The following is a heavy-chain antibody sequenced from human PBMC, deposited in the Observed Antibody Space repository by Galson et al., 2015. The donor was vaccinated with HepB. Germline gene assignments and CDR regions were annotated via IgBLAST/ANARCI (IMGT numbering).Heavy chain of an antibody. Sequence: SLRLSCAASGFTFSNAWMSWVRQAPGKGLEWVGRIKRKTDGGTAVYAAPVKGRVTISRDDSKNTLYLRMNSLKTEDTAVYYCTTRLLWFGESALEFDYWGQGTLVTVSS. D-gene: IGHD3-10*01. V-gene: IGHV3-15*01. CDR1: GFTFSNAW. CDR3: TTRLLWFGESALEFDY. J-gene: IGHJ4*02. CDR2: IKRKTDGGTA.